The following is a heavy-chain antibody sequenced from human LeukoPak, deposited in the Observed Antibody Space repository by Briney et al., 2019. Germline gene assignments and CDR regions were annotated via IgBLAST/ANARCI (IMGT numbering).Heavy chain of an antibody. D-gene: IGHD2/OR15-2a*01. CDR1: GFTFRSYW. CDR3: AKYLSRAFGS. J-gene: IGHJ4*02. V-gene: IGHV3-7*01. Sequence: GGSLRLSCAASGFTFRSYWMSWVRQAPGKGLEWLGHINQEASRTDHADSVKGRFTISRDNSRNLLYLHMSSLRAEDTAVYYCAKYLSRAFGSWGQGILVSVSS. CDR2: INQEASRT.